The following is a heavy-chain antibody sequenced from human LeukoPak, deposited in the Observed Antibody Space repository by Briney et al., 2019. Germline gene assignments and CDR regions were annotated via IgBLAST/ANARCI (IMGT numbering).Heavy chain of an antibody. D-gene: IGHD2-21*01. V-gene: IGHV1-2*02. Sequence: ASVKVSCKASGYIFSGHYTQWVRQAPGQGLEWMGWINPASGGTNNAQKFHGRVTMTTDTSISTLYMELNSLRSDDTAVYYCARVLFPSGPTHCFDPWGQGTLVTVSS. CDR2: INPASGGT. CDR3: ARVLFPSGPTHCFDP. J-gene: IGHJ5*02. CDR1: GYIFSGHY.